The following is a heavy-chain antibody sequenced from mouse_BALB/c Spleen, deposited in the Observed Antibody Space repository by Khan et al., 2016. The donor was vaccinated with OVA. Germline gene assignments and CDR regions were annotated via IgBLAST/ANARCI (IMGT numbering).Heavy chain of an antibody. J-gene: IGHJ4*01. CDR3: ARDGSRYNYSIDY. CDR1: GYSITSDYA. CDR2: ISYSGST. V-gene: IGHV3-2*02. D-gene: IGHD2-3*01. Sequence: EVQLQESGPGLLKPSQSLSLTCTVTGYSITSDYAWNWIRQFPGNKLEWMGYISYSGSTTYNPALKSRISITRDTSKNQFFLQLNSVTTEDTATYYCARDGSRYNYSIDYWGQGTSVTVSS.